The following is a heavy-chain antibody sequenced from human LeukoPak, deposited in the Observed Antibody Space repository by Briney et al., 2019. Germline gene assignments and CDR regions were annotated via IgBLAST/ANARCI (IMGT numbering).Heavy chain of an antibody. V-gene: IGHV1-18*01. D-gene: IGHD3-22*01. Sequence: ASAKVSCKASGYTLTSYGISWVRQAPGQGLEWMGWISAYNGNTNYAQKLQGRVTMTTDTSTSTAYMELSRLRSDDTAVYYCARPQYYYDSSGLCYWGQGTLVTVSS. CDR3: ARPQYYYDSSGLCY. J-gene: IGHJ4*02. CDR1: GYTLTSYG. CDR2: ISAYNGNT.